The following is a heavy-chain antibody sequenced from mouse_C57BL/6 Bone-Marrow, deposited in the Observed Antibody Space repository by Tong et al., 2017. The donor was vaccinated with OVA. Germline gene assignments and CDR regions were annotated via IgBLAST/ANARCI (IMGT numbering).Heavy chain of an antibody. J-gene: IGHJ4*01. Sequence: DLVKPGASVKLSCKASGYTFTSYWINWIKQRPGQGLEWIGRIAPGSGSTYYNEMFKGKATLTVDTSSSTAYIQLSSLSSEDSAVYFCARGGYDGVYYAMDYWGQGTSVTVSS. V-gene: IGHV1S41*01. CDR1: GYTFTSYW. D-gene: IGHD2-2*01. CDR3: ARGGYDGVYYAMDY. CDR2: IAPGSGST.